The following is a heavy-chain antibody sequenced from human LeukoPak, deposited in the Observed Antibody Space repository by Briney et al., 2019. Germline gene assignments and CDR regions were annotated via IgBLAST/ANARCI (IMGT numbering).Heavy chain of an antibody. J-gene: IGHJ4*02. CDR1: GYSLSELS. Sequence: ASVKVSCKVSGYSLSELSMHWVRQAPRKGLEWMGGFAPEDAETVYAKRFQGRLTMTEDTSTDTAYMELSSLRFEDTAVYYCATDTELLLTDWGQGTLVTVSS. V-gene: IGHV1-24*01. CDR3: ATDTELLLTD. D-gene: IGHD2-21*02. CDR2: FAPEDAET.